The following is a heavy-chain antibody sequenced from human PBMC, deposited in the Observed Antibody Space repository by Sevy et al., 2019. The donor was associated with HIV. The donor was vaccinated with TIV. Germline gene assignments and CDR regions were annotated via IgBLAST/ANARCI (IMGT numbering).Heavy chain of an antibody. Sequence: GGSLRLSCAASGFTFSSYAMHWVRQAPGKGLEWVAVISYDGSNKYYADSVKGRFTISRDNSKNTLYLQMNSLRAEDTAVYYCARGSEAVAGSYWVYWGQGTLVTISS. CDR3: ARGSEAVAGSYWVY. J-gene: IGHJ4*02. CDR1: GFTFSSYA. CDR2: ISYDGSNK. D-gene: IGHD6-19*01. V-gene: IGHV3-30-3*01.